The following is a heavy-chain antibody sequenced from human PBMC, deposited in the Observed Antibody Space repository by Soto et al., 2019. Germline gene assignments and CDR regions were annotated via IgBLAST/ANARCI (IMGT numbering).Heavy chain of an antibody. J-gene: IGHJ6*02. CDR2: ISGSGGST. CDR1: GFTFSSYA. Sequence: PGGSLRLSCAASGFTFSSYAMSWVRQAPGKGLEWVSAISGSGGSTYYADSVRGRFTISRDNSKNTLYLQMNSLRAEDTAVYYCAKGLFLSGYYGSGSYYYYYYGMAVWGQGTTVTVSS. V-gene: IGHV3-23*01. CDR3: AKGLFLSGYYGSGSYYYYYYGMAV. D-gene: IGHD3-10*01.